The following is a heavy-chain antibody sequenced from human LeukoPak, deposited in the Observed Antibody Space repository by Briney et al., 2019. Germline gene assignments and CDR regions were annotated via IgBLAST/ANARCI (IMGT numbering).Heavy chain of an antibody. CDR2: ISGSGGST. Sequence: GGSLRLSCAASGFTFSSYAMSWVRQAPGKGLEWVSAISGSGGSTYYADSVKGRFTISRDNSKNTLYLQMNSLRAEDTAVYYCAKGGLEYYDYVWGSYAGSDYWGQGTLVTVSS. D-gene: IGHD3-16*01. CDR1: GFTFSSYA. V-gene: IGHV3-23*01. CDR3: AKGGLEYYDYVWGSYAGSDY. J-gene: IGHJ4*02.